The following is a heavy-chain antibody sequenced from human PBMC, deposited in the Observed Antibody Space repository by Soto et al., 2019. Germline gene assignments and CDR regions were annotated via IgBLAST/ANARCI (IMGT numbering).Heavy chain of an antibody. CDR2: IYYSGST. CDR1: GGSISSSSYY. D-gene: IGHD6-13*01. V-gene: IGHV4-39*01. CDR3: ASFQAAGTRRWGYYYYGMDV. Sequence: SETLSLTCTVSGGSISSSSYYWGWIRQPPGKGLEWIGSIYYSGSTYYNPSLKSRVTISVDTSKNQFSLKLSSVTAADTAVYYCASFQAAGTRRWGYYYYGMDVWGQGTTVTVSS. J-gene: IGHJ6*02.